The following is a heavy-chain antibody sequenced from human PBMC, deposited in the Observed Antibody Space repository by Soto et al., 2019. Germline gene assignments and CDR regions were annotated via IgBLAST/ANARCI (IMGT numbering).Heavy chain of an antibody. CDR1: GDSISRNSYH. Sequence: QLQLQESGPGLVKPSETLSLTCTVSGDSISRNSYHSAWTRQPPETGLEWIGSIYYGGSTYYNPSLECRVSVSVYVSKNPFSLRLSSVTAADAAVYSCARRDRAWNFVFWGQGSLVIVSS. J-gene: IGHJ4*02. V-gene: IGHV4-39*01. CDR2: IYYGGST. D-gene: IGHD1-1*01. CDR3: ARRDRAWNFVF.